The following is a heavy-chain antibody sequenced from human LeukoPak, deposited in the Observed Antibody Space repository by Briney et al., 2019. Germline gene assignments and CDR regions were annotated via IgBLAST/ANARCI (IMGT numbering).Heavy chain of an antibody. D-gene: IGHD4-23*01. CDR3: ASPTVVTPEAFDI. CDR2: ISSSSSYI. V-gene: IGHV3-21*04. J-gene: IGHJ3*02. Sequence: GGSLRLSCAASGFTFSSYSMNWVRQAPGKGLEWVSSISSSSSYIYYADSVKGRFTISRDNAKNSLYLQMNSLRAEDTAVYYCASPTVVTPEAFDIWGQGTMVTVSS. CDR1: GFTFSSYS.